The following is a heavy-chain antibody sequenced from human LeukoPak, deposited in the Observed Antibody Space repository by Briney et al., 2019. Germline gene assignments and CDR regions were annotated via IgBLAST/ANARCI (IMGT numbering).Heavy chain of an antibody. Sequence: ASVKVSCKASGYTFTSYGISWVRQAPGQGLEWMGWISAYNGNINYAQKLQGRVTMTTDTSTSTAYMELRSLRSDDTAVYYCALNDIVVVPAAYAFDIWGQGTMVTVSS. D-gene: IGHD2-2*01. CDR1: GYTFTSYG. J-gene: IGHJ3*02. V-gene: IGHV1-18*04. CDR2: ISAYNGNI. CDR3: ALNDIVVVPAAYAFDI.